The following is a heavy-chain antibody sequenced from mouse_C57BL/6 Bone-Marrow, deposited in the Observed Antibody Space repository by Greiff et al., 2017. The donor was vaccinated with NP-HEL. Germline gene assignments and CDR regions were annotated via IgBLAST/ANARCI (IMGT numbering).Heavy chain of an antibody. J-gene: IGHJ3*01. Sequence: QVQLKESGPELVKPGASVKISCKASGYAFSSSWMNWVKQRPGKGLEWIGRIYPGDGDTNYNGKFKGKATLTADKSSSTAYMQLSSLTSEDSAVYFCARDYSGGSYVAYWGQGTLVTVSA. D-gene: IGHD1-1*02. V-gene: IGHV1-82*01. CDR1: GYAFSSSW. CDR2: IYPGDGDT. CDR3: ARDYSGGSYVAY.